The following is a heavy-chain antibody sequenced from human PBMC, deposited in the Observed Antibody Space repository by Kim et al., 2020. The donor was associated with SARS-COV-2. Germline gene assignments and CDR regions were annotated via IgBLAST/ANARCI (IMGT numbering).Heavy chain of an antibody. CDR1: GFTFSNYG. CDR2: IEYDGSKS. V-gene: IGHV3-33*05. CDR3: ARDSQY. Sequence: GGSLRLSCATSGFTFSNYGMFWVRQAPGKRLEWVSVIEYDGSKSDYADSVRGRFTISRDNSQKMLYLQMNRLRAEDTAIYFCARDSQYWGQGTVVTVPS. J-gene: IGHJ4*02.